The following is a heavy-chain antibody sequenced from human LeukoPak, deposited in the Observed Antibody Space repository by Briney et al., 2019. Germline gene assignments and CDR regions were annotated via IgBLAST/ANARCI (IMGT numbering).Heavy chain of an antibody. CDR1: GYTFTSYG. J-gene: IGHJ4*02. D-gene: IGHD6-13*01. CDR3: ARQSSSWGFFPYYFDY. V-gene: IGHV1-18*01. CDR2: ISAYNGNT. Sequence: ASVKVSCKASGYTFTSYGISWVRQAPGQGLECMGWISAYNGNTNYAQKLQGRVTMTTDTSTSTAYMELRSLRSDDTAVYYCARQSSSWGFFPYYFDYWGQGTLVTVSS.